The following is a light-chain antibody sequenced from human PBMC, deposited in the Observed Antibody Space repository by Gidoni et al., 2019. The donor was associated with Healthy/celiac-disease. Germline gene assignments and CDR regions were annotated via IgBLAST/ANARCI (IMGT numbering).Light chain of an antibody. CDR1: QSVSSY. CDR2: DAS. V-gene: IGKV3-11*01. J-gene: IGKJ5*01. Sequence: EFVLTHSPATLSLSPGERATLSCRASQSVSSYLAWYQQKPGQAPRLLIYDASNRATGIPARFSGSGSGTDFTITISSLEPEDFAVYYCQQRSNWPITFGQGTRLEIK. CDR3: QQRSNWPIT.